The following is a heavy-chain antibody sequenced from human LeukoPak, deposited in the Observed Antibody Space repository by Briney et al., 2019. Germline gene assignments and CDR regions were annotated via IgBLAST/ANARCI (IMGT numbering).Heavy chain of an antibody. CDR3: TRAVAGTIYYFDY. CDR2: ITSDGTST. V-gene: IGHV3-74*03. Sequence: PGGSLRLSCAASGFSFSTTWMHWVRQPPGQGLVWVARITSDGTSTSYAESVEGRFTISRDNAKNTLYLQMSSLRAEDTALYYCTRAVAGTIYYFDYWGQGTLVTVSS. J-gene: IGHJ4*02. CDR1: GFSFSTTW. D-gene: IGHD6-19*01.